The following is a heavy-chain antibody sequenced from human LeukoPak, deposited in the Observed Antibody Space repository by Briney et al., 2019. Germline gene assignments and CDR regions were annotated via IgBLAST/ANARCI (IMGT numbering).Heavy chain of an antibody. CDR1: GFIFSSHA. CDR3: AKDHFNYYDMDV. CDR2: IGGNGVNT. D-gene: IGHD2/OR15-2a*01. V-gene: IGHV3-23*01. Sequence: PGGSLRLSCAASGFIFSSHAMNWVRQAPGKGLEWVSVIGGNGVNTYYVDSVKGRFTISRDNSNNTLYLQMNSLRAEDTAVYYCAKDHFNYYDMDVWGQGITVTVSS. J-gene: IGHJ6*02.